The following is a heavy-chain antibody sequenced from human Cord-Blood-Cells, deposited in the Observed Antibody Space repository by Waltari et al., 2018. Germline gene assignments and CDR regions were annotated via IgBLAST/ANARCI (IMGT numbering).Heavy chain of an antibody. CDR3: ARDDPITGAFDI. CDR2: INPSGGST. CDR1: GYTFTSYY. Sequence: QVQLVQSGAEVKKPGASVKVSCKASGYTFTSYYMHWVRQAPGQGLEWMGIINPSGGSTSYAKKFQGRVTMTRDTSTSTVYMELSSLRSEDTAVYYCARDDPITGAFDIWGQGTMVTVSS. J-gene: IGHJ3*02. D-gene: IGHD1-20*01. V-gene: IGHV1-46*01.